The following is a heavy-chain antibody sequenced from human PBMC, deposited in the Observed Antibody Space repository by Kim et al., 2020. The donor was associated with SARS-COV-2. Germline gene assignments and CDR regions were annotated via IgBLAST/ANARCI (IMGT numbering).Heavy chain of an antibody. CDR1: GGSISSYY. CDR2: IYYSGST. D-gene: IGHD5-12*01. Sequence: SETLSLTCTVSGGSISSYYWSWIRQPPGKGLEWIGYIYYSGSTNYNPSLKSRVTISVDTSENQFSLKLSSVTAADTAVYYCARAPAASGDGYNYDYWGQGTLVTVSS. CDR3: ARAPAASGDGYNYDY. J-gene: IGHJ4*02. V-gene: IGHV4-59*13.